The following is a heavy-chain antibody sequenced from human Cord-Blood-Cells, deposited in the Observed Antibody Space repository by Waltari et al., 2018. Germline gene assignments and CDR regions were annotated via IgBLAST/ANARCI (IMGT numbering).Heavy chain of an antibody. Sequence: QVQLQQWGAGLLKPSETLSLTCAVYGGSFSGYYSSWIRQPPGKGLEWIGEINHSGSTNYNPSLKSRVTISVDTSKNQFSLKLSSVTAADTAVYYCARDIAVAGTGDWGQGTLVTVSS. CDR1: GGSFSGYY. CDR3: ARDIAVAGTGD. V-gene: IGHV4-34*01. D-gene: IGHD6-19*01. J-gene: IGHJ4*02. CDR2: INHSGST.